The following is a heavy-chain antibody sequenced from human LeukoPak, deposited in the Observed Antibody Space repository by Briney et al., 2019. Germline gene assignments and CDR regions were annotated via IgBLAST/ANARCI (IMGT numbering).Heavy chain of an antibody. CDR3: ARELFWSGYYSLDY. Sequence: SETLSLTCTVSGGSISSGSYYWSWIRQPAGKGLEWTGRIYTSGSTNYNPSLKSRVTISVDTSKNQFSLKLSSVTAADTAVYYCARELFWSGYYSLDYWGQGTLVNVSS. V-gene: IGHV4-61*02. J-gene: IGHJ4*02. D-gene: IGHD3-3*01. CDR1: GGSISSGSYY. CDR2: IYTSGST.